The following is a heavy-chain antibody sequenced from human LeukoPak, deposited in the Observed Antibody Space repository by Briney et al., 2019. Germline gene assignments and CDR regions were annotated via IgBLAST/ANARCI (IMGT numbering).Heavy chain of an antibody. D-gene: IGHD6-13*01. Sequence: SETLSLTCAVSGGSISSINWWSWVRQPPVKGLEWIGEINHSGSTYYNPSLKSRVTISVDTSKDQFSLKLSSVTAADTAVYYCARNRGFRYSSSWNTFDIWGQGTMVTVSS. CDR2: INHSGST. CDR1: GGSISSINW. V-gene: IGHV4-4*02. CDR3: ARNRGFRYSSSWNTFDI. J-gene: IGHJ3*02.